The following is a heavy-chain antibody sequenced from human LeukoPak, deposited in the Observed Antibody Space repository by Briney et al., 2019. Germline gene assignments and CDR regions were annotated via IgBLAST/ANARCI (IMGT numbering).Heavy chain of an antibody. Sequence: SETLSLTCAVSGGSISPYYWSWIRQSPGKGLEWIGYIFYTGNTDYNPSLRTRVTMSVDLFKNQISLRLRAVTAADTAIYYCARQNSASGTHNDHWRQGTLVTVSS. D-gene: IGHD2-2*01. V-gene: IGHV4-59*08. CDR2: IFYTGNT. CDR3: ARQNSASGTHNDH. CDR1: GGSISPYY. J-gene: IGHJ4*02.